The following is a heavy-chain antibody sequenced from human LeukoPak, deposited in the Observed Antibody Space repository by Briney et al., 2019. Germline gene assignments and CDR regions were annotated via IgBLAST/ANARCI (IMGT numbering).Heavy chain of an antibody. D-gene: IGHD3-22*01. CDR1: GFTFDDYA. Sequence: PGGSLRLSCAASGFTFDDYAMHWVRQAPGKGLEWVSGISWNSGSIGYADSVKGRFTISRDNAKNSLYLQMNSLRAEDTALYYCAKGPDYYDSSGYIFDYWGQGTLVTVSS. CDR3: AKGPDYYDSSGYIFDY. V-gene: IGHV3-9*01. CDR2: ISWNSGSI. J-gene: IGHJ4*02.